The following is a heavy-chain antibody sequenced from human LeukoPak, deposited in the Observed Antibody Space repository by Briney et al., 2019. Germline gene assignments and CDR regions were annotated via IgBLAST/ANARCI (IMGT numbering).Heavy chain of an antibody. CDR3: ARDNYYDSSGYPIPRDY. V-gene: IGHV3-74*01. CDR2: IRGDGRAT. D-gene: IGHD3-22*01. CDR1: GFIFPDYW. Sequence: TGGSLRLSCAASGFIFPDYWMHWVRQASGSELVWVARIRGDGRATTYADSVKGRFTISRDNAMSTVFLQMNSLRAEDTAVYYCARDNYYDSSGYPIPRDYWGQGTLVTVSS. J-gene: IGHJ4*02.